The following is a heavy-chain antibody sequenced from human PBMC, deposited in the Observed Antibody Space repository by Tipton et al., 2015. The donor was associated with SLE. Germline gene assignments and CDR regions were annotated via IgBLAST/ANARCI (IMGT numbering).Heavy chain of an antibody. CDR3: ARDYGDYLDN. D-gene: IGHD4-17*01. CDR2: IYYSGNT. Sequence: TLSLTCTVSGGSISSSSYYWGWIRQPPGKGLEWIGSIYYSGNTYYNPSLKSRVTISVDTSKNQFSLKLSSVTAADMAVYYCARDYGDYLDNWGQGTLVTVSS. CDR1: GGSISSSSYY. V-gene: IGHV4-39*07. J-gene: IGHJ4*02.